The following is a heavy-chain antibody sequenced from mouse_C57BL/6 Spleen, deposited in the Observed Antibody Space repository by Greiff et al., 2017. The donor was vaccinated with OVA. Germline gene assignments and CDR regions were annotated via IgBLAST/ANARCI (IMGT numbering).Heavy chain of an antibody. J-gene: IGHJ3*01. D-gene: IGHD1-1*01. CDR1: GYTFTSYW. V-gene: IGHV1-50*01. Sequence: VQLQQPGAELVKPGASVKLSCKASGYTFTSYWMQWVKQRPGQGLEWIGEIDPSDSYTNYNQKFKGKATLTVDTSSSTAYMQLSSLTSEDSAVYYCARSDYYGSSYTPGFAYWGQGTLVTVSA. CDR3: ARSDYYGSSYTPGFAY. CDR2: IDPSDSYT.